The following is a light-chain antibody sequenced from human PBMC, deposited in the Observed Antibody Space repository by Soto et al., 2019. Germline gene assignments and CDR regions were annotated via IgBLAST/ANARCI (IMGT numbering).Light chain of an antibody. CDR1: QGIRSA. CDR2: DAS. J-gene: IGKJ3*01. Sequence: AIQLTQSPSSLSTFVGDRVTITCRASQGIRSALAWYQQKPGKAPRLLIYDASFLASGVPSRFSGSGSGTDFTLSISNLQPEDFGMYYCQHFNSYSGTFGHGTRVDFK. V-gene: IGKV1-13*02. CDR3: QHFNSYSGT.